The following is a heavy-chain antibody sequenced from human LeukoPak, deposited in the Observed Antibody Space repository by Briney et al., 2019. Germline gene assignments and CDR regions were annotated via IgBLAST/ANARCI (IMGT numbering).Heavy chain of an antibody. J-gene: IGHJ5*02. D-gene: IGHD4-17*01. CDR1: GGSISSGNYY. CDR3: ARGPPGDNWFDP. Sequence: KPSQTLSLTCTVSGGSISSGNYYWSWIRQPAGKGLEWIGRIYTSGSTNYNSSLESRVTMSVDTSKNQFSLKLSSVTAADTAVYYCARGPPGDNWFDPWGQGTPVTVSS. CDR2: IYTSGST. V-gene: IGHV4-61*02.